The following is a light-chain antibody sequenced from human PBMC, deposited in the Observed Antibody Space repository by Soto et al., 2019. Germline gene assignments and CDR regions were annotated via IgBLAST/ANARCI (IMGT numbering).Light chain of an antibody. J-gene: IGKJ2*01. V-gene: IGKV3-15*01. CDR3: QQYTTWPYT. CDR1: LRLSRA. Sequence: EIILTQSPATLSVSPGERATLSCRASLRLSRALAWYQQKPGQAPSLLIYGVSARATGVPARFSGSGSGTEFTLNISSLQSEDSAVFYCQQYTTWPYTFGQGTKLEIK. CDR2: GVS.